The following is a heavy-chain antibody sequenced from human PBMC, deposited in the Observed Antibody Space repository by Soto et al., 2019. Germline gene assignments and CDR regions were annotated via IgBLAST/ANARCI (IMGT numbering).Heavy chain of an antibody. CDR2: ISSSGDST. CDR1: GFTFGSYA. CDR3: AKSDTALSYGFDP. Sequence: EVQLLESGGGLVQPGGSLRLSCAASGFTFGSYAMIWVRQAPGKGLGWVSTISSSGDSTYYADSVKGRFTVSRDNSMNTLYMQVNSLRAEATAVYYCAKSDTALSYGFDPWGQGTLVTVSS. D-gene: IGHD5-18*01. V-gene: IGHV3-23*01. J-gene: IGHJ5*02.